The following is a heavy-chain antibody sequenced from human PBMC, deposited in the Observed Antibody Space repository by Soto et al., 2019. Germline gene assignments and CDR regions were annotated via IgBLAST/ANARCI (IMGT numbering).Heavy chain of an antibody. CDR1: GYTFSSRG. CDR2: ISPHNAKT. Sequence: QAQLVQSGPEVTEPGASLKVSCKASGYTFSSRGIYWVRQAPGQGLEWMGWISPHNAKTHYAQSLQGRVTLNTDTSTSTAYMDLRSLRSDDTAVYYCVREAGDYDWYFDLWGRGTPVTVSS. V-gene: IGHV1-18*01. D-gene: IGHD4-17*01. CDR3: VREAGDYDWYFDL. J-gene: IGHJ2*01.